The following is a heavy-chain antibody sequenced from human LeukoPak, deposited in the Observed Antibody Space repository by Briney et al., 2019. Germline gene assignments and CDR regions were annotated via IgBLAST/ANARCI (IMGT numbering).Heavy chain of an antibody. CDR1: GGSFSGYY. CDR2: INHSGST. J-gene: IGHJ6*02. Sequence: NPSETLSLTCAVYGGSFSGYYWSWIRQPPGKGLEWIGEINHSGSTNYNPSLKSRVTISVDTSKNQFSLKLSSVTAADTAVYYCASGVGPKRIAARPDSVYYYGMDVWGQGTTVTVSS. D-gene: IGHD6-6*01. V-gene: IGHV4-34*01. CDR3: ASGVGPKRIAARPDSVYYYGMDV.